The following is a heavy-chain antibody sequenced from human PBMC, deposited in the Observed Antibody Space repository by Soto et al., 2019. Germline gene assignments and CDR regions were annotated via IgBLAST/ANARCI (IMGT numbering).Heavy chain of an antibody. Sequence: ELQLVESGGGLVKPGGALRLSCAASGFDFSNGWMSWVRQAPGKGLEWVGRIKSKIHGETTDYAAPVKGRFTISRDGSKNTLYLQMNSLKIGDPAVYYCTTDEWKWGQGTLVTVSS. CDR1: GFDFSNGW. D-gene: IGHD3-3*01. V-gene: IGHV3-15*05. J-gene: IGHJ4*02. CDR2: IKSKIHGETT. CDR3: TTDEWK.